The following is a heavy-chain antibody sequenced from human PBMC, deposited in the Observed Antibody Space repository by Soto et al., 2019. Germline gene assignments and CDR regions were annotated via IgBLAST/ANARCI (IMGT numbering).Heavy chain of an antibody. CDR3: ARERPSVKGNYFDY. J-gene: IGHJ4*02. V-gene: IGHV4-31*03. CDR1: GGSISSGGYY. D-gene: IGHD3-10*01. CDR2: IYYSGST. Sequence: PSETLSLTCTVSGGSISSGGYYWSWIRQHPGKGLEWIGYIYYSGSTYYNPSLKSRVTISVDTSKNQFSLKLSSVTAADTAVYYCARERPSVKGNYFDYWGQGTLVTVSS.